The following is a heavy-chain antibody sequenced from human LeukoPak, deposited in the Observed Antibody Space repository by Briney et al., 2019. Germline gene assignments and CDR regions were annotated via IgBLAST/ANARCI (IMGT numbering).Heavy chain of an antibody. CDR2: ISSSGSTI. Sequence: KPGGSLRLSCAASGFTFSDYYMSWIRQAPGKGLEWVSYISSSGSTIYYTDSVKGRFTISRDNAKNSLYLQMNSLRAEDTAVYYCARNIPSSWSWGWFDPWGQGTLVTVSS. CDR3: ARNIPSSWSWGWFDP. J-gene: IGHJ5*02. CDR1: GFTFSDYY. D-gene: IGHD6-13*01. V-gene: IGHV3-11*01.